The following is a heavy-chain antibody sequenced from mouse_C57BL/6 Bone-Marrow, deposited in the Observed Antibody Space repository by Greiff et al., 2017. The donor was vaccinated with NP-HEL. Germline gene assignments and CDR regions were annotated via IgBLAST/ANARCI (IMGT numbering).Heavy chain of an antibody. CDR2: IDPSDSYT. J-gene: IGHJ2*01. Sequence: QVQLQQPGAELVKPGASVKLSCKASGYTFTSYWMQWVKQRPGQGLAWIGEIDPSDSYTNYNHKFKGKATLTVDTSSSTAYMQLSSLSSEDSAVYYCARNYGSSFDYWGQGTTLTVSS. V-gene: IGHV1-50*01. CDR3: ARNYGSSFDY. D-gene: IGHD1-1*01. CDR1: GYTFTSYW.